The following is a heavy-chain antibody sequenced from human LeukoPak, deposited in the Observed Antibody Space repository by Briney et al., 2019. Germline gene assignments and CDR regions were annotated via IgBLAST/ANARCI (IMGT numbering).Heavy chain of an antibody. Sequence: SETLSLTCTVSGGSISSSSYYWGWIRQPPGKGLEWIGSIYYSGSTYYNPSLKSRVTISVDTSKNQFSLKLSSVTAADTAVYYCARATGVDTAMVIDYWGQGTLVTVSS. CDR2: IYYSGST. CDR3: ARATGVDTAMVIDY. J-gene: IGHJ4*02. CDR1: GGSISSSSYY. V-gene: IGHV4-39*07. D-gene: IGHD5-18*01.